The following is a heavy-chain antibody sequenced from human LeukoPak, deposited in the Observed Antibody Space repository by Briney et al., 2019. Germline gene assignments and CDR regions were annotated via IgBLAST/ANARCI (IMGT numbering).Heavy chain of an antibody. CDR1: GFTFSSYG. CDR2: IRYDGSNK. V-gene: IGHV3-30*02. J-gene: IGHJ4*02. CDR3: ARVRAPLRAYGSGSYPDY. Sequence: PGGSLRLSCAASGFTFSSYGMHWVRQAPGKGLEWVAFIRYDGSNKYYADSVKGRFTISRDNSKNTLYLQMNSLRAEDTAVYYCARVRAPLRAYGSGSYPDYWGQGTLVTVSS. D-gene: IGHD3-10*01.